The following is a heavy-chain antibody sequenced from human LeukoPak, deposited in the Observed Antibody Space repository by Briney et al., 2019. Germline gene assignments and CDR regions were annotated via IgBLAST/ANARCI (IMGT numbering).Heavy chain of an antibody. J-gene: IGHJ4*02. D-gene: IGHD3-10*01. CDR3: AKDTGILEWFGELSNFDY. CDR1: GFTFSSYG. CDR2: IRYDGSNK. Sequence: PGGSLRLSCAASGFTFSSYGMHWVRQAPGKGLEWVAFIRYDGSNKYYADSVKGRFTISRDNSKNTLYLQMNSLRAEDTAVYYCAKDTGILEWFGELSNFDYWGQGTLVTVSS. V-gene: IGHV3-30*02.